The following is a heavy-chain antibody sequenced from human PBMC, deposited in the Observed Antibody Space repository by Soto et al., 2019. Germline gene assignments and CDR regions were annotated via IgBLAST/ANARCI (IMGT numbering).Heavy chain of an antibody. D-gene: IGHD6-19*01. V-gene: IGHV1-18*01. Sequence: GGPVEVSRKASCLTLSRYGISWVRQAPGQRLEWMGWISAYNGNTNYAQKLQGRVTMTTDTSTSTAYMELRSLRSDDTAVYYCARGYSSGWYWDYYYYGMDVWGQGTTVTVSS. J-gene: IGHJ6*02. CDR1: CLTLSRYG. CDR3: ARGYSSGWYWDYYYYGMDV. CDR2: ISAYNGNT.